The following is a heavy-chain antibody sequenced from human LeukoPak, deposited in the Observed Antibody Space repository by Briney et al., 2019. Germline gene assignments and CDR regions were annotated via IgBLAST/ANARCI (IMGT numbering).Heavy chain of an antibody. D-gene: IGHD6-6*01. CDR3: ARGLSGYASSLGY. CDR1: GFTFSSYW. Sequence: PGGPLRLSCAASGFTFSSYWMHWLRQAPGKGLVWVSRINSDGSSTSYADSVRGRFSISRDNAKNTLYLQMNSLRAEDTAVYYCARGLSGYASSLGYWGQGTLVTVSA. J-gene: IGHJ4*02. CDR2: INSDGSST. V-gene: IGHV3-74*01.